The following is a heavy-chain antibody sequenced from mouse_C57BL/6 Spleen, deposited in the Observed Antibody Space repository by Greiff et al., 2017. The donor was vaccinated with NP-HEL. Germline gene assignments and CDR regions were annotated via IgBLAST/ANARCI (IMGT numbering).Heavy chain of an antibody. Sequence: QVHVKQSGAELVRPGASVTLSCKASGYTFTDYEMHWVKQTPVHGLEWIGAIDPETGGTAYNQKFKGKAILTADKSSSTAYMELRSLTSEDSAVYYCTRGQGYYFDYWGQGTTLTVSS. D-gene: IGHD6-1*01. CDR2: IDPETGGT. J-gene: IGHJ2*01. CDR1: GYTFTDYE. V-gene: IGHV1-15*01. CDR3: TRGQGYYFDY.